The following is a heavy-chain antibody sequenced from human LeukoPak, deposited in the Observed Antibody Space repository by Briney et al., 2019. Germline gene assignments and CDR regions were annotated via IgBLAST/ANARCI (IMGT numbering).Heavy chain of an antibody. CDR3: AKGGSYFRISYFDY. D-gene: IGHD1-26*01. J-gene: IGHJ4*02. CDR1: GFTFSSYG. CDR2: ISYDGSNK. V-gene: IGHV3-30*18. Sequence: GGSLRLSCAAPGFTFSSYGMHWVRQAPGKGLEWVAVISYDGSNKYYADSVKGRFTISRDNSKNTLYLQMNSLRAEDTAVYYCAKGGSYFRISYFDYWGQGTLVTVSS.